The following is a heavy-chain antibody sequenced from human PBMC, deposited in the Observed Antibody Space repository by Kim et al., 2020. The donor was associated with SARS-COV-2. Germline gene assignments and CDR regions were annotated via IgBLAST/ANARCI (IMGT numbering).Heavy chain of an antibody. CDR1: GFTFSSYA. CDR2: ISYDGSNK. J-gene: IGHJ4*02. Sequence: GGSLRLSCAASGFTFSSYAMHWVRQAPGKGLEWLAVISYDGSNKYYSDSVKGRFTISRDNSKNTLYLHMNSLRAEDTAVYYNAREATLALDYWGQGTLVTVST. CDR3: AREATLALDY. V-gene: IGHV3-30-3*01.